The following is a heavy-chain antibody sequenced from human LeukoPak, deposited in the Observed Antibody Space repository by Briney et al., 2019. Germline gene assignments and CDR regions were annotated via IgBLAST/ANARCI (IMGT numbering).Heavy chain of an antibody. V-gene: IGHV4-38-2*02. CDR3: ARDERRGSSWSPLFDY. D-gene: IGHD6-13*01. J-gene: IGHJ4*02. Sequence: SETLSLTCTVSGYSISSGYYWGWIRQPPGKGLEWIGSIYHSGSTYYNPSLKSRVTISVDTSKNQFSLKLSSVTAADTAVYYCARDERRGSSWSPLFDYWGQGTLVTVSS. CDR2: IYHSGST. CDR1: GYSISSGYY.